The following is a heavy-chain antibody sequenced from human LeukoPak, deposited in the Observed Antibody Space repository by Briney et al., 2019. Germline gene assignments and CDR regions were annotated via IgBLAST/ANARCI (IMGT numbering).Heavy chain of an antibody. CDR3: ARAVVAGDFDY. J-gene: IGHJ4*02. D-gene: IGHD6-19*01. CDR2: ISYDGSNK. CDR1: GFTFSSYA. Sequence: GGSLRLSCAASGFTFSSYAMHWVRQAPGKGLEWVAVISYDGSNKYYADSVKGRFTISRDNSKNTLYLQMNSLGAEDTAVYYCARAVVAGDFDYWGQGTLVTVSS. V-gene: IGHV3-30-3*01.